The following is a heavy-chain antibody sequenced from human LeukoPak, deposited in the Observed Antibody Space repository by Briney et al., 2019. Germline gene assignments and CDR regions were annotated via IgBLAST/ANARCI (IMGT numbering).Heavy chain of an antibody. D-gene: IGHD5-18*01. CDR3: AKGGGYSYGRFYYYGMDV. V-gene: IGHV3-23*01. CDR2: ISDSGGTT. J-gene: IGHJ6*02. CDR1: GFTFTSYA. Sequence: GGSLRLSCAASGFTFTSYAMSWVRQAPGKGLEWVSAISDSGGTTYYADSVKGRFTISRDNSKNTLYLQMNSLRAEDTAVYYCAKGGGYSYGRFYYYGMDVWGQGTTVTVSS.